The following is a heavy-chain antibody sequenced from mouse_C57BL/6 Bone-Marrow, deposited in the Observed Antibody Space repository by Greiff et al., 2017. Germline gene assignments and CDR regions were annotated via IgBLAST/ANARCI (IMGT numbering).Heavy chain of an antibody. V-gene: IGHV14-4*01. J-gene: IGHJ2*01. CDR2: IDPENGDT. CDR1: GFNIKDDY. CDR3: TPLLYSY. Sequence: VQLQQSGAELVRPGASVKLSCTASGFNIKDDYMHWVKQRPEQGLAWIGWIDPENGDTEYASKFQGKATITADTSSNPTYLQLSSLTTEDTAVYYCTPLLYSYWGQGTTLTVSA. D-gene: IGHD1-1*01.